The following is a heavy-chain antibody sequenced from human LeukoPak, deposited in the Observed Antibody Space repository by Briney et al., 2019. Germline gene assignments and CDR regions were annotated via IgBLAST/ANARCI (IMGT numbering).Heavy chain of an antibody. D-gene: IGHD3-10*01. J-gene: IGHJ5*02. CDR2: ISYDGSNK. V-gene: IGHV3-30*04. Sequence: PGGSLRLSCAASGFTFSSYAMHWVRQAPGKGLEWVAVISYDGSNKYYADSVKGRFTISRDNSKNTLYLQMNSLRAEDTAVYYCAKDHRAYYYGSGSYPWFDPWGQGTLVTVSS. CDR3: AKDHRAYYYGSGSYPWFDP. CDR1: GFTFSSYA.